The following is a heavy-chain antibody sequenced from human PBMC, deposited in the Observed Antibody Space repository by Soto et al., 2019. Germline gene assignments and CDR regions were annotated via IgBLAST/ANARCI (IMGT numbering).Heavy chain of an antibody. CDR2: IIPILGIA. V-gene: IGHV1-69*04. CDR1: GGTFSSYT. D-gene: IGHD3-3*01. CDR3: ARDPPHKDFWSDYYAPRGSGFDP. J-gene: IGHJ5*02. Sequence: SVKVSCKASGGTFSSYTISWVRQAPGQGLEWMGRIIPILGIANYAQKFQGRVTITADKSTSTAYMELSSLRSEDTAVYYCARDPPHKDFWSDYYAPRGSGFDPWGQGTLVTVSS.